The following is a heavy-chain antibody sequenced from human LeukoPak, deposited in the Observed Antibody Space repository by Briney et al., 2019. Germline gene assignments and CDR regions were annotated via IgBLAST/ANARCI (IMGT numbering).Heavy chain of an antibody. CDR1: GGSISSYY. D-gene: IGHD6-19*01. V-gene: IGHV4-59*01. CDR3: ASSHRAGSLYFDY. Sequence: PSETLSLTCTVSGGSISSYYWSWIRQPPGKGQEWIGYIYYIGSTNYNPSLKSRVTISVDTSKNQFSLKLSSVTAADTAVYYCASSHRAGSLYFDYWGQGTLVTVSS. CDR2: IYYIGST. J-gene: IGHJ4*02.